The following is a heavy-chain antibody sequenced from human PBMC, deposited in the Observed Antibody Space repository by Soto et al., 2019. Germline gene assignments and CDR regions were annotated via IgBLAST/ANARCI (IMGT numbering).Heavy chain of an antibody. CDR1: GYTFTGYY. CDR2: INPNNGGT. D-gene: IGHD6-13*01. V-gene: IGHV1-2*04. CDR3: ARRAATGTKGFDY. Sequence: ASVKVSCKASGYTFTGYYIHWLRQAPGQGLEWMGWINPNNGGTNYAQNFQGWVTMTRDTSISTVYMELSRLRFDDTAVYYCARRAATGTKGFDYWGQGTLVTVSS. J-gene: IGHJ4*02.